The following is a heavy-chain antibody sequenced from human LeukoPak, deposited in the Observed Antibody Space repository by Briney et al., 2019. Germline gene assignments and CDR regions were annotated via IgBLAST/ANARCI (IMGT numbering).Heavy chain of an antibody. J-gene: IGHJ4*02. V-gene: IGHV3-23*01. Sequence: PGGSLRLSCAASGFTFNNFAMSWVRQAPGKGLEWVSAVSGSGGSSYYADSVKGRFTISRDNPKTTLYLQMNSLRAEDTAVYYCAKNVKSSDWYSDYWGQGTLVTVSS. CDR3: AKNVKSSDWYSDY. CDR2: VSGSGGSS. D-gene: IGHD6-19*01. CDR1: GFTFNNFA.